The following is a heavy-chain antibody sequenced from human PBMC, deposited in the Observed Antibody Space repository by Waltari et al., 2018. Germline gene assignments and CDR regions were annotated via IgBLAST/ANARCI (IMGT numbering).Heavy chain of an antibody. D-gene: IGHD3-10*01. V-gene: IGHV4-34*01. Sequence: QVQLQQWGAGLLKPSETLSLTCAVYGGSFSGYYWSWIRQPPGKGLEWIGEINHSGSTNYNPSLKSRVTISVDTSKNQFSLKLSSVTAADTAVYYCARGPRYRGAFDIWGQGTMVTVSS. CDR1: GGSFSGYY. CDR3: ARGPRYRGAFDI. CDR2: INHSGST. J-gene: IGHJ3*02.